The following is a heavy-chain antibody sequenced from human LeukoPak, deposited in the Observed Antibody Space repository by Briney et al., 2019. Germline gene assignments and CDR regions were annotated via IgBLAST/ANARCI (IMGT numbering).Heavy chain of an antibody. D-gene: IGHD4-17*01. Sequence: SVKVSCKASGGTFSSYAISWVRQAPGQGLEWMGGIIPIFGTANYAQKFQGRVTMTRDTSTSTVYMELSSLRSEDTAVYYCAREYGNGDYPLNWFDPWGQGTLVTVSS. CDR1: GGTFSSYA. J-gene: IGHJ5*02. CDR2: IIPIFGTA. V-gene: IGHV1-69*05. CDR3: AREYGNGDYPLNWFDP.